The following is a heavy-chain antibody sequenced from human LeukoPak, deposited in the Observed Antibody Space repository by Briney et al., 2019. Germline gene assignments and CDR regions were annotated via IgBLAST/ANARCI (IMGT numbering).Heavy chain of an antibody. CDR3: ARHMGSYVVTPFDY. D-gene: IGHD4-23*01. Sequence: PSQTLSLTCAVSGGSIRSGDYYWSWIRQHPGKGLEWIGYIYYSGSTYYNPSLKSRVTISVDTSKNQFSLKLSSVTAADTAMYYCARHMGSYVVTPFDYWGQGTLVTVSS. CDR2: IYYSGST. J-gene: IGHJ4*02. CDR1: GGSIRSGDYY. V-gene: IGHV4-30-4*08.